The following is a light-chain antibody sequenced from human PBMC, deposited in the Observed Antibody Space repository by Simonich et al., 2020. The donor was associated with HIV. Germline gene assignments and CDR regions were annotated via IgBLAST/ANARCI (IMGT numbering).Light chain of an antibody. CDR1: QSVLYSSNNKNY. Sequence: DIVMTQSPDSLAVSLGERATINCKSSQSVLYSSNNKNYLAWYQQKPGQPPKPLIYWASTRESGVPDRFSGSGSGTDFTLTISSLQAEDVAIYYCQQCYSHPHTFGQGTKLEIK. V-gene: IGKV4-1*01. CDR2: WAS. CDR3: QQCYSHPHT. J-gene: IGKJ2*01.